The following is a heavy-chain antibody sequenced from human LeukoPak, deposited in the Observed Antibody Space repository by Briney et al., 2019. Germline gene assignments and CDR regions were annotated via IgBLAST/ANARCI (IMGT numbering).Heavy chain of an antibody. CDR1: GFTFRNYS. CDR2: ISSSSSYI. D-gene: IGHD2-2*01. J-gene: IGHJ4*02. Sequence: GGSLRLSCAASGFTFRNYSMNWVRQAPGKGLEWVSSISSSSSYIYYADSVKGRFTISRDNAKNSLCLQMNSLRAEDTAVYYCAVLDSTHPVLGYWGQGTLVTVSS. CDR3: AVLDSTHPVLGY. V-gene: IGHV3-21*01.